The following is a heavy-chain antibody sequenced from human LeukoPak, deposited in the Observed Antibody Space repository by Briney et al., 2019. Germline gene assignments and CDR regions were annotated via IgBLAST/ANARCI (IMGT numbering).Heavy chain of an antibody. CDR2: ISSSSTI. V-gene: IGHV3-48*01. D-gene: IGHD3-3*01. Sequence: GGSLRLSCAASGFTFSSYSMNWVRQAPGKGLEWVSYISSSSTIYYADSVKGRFTISRDNAKNSLYLQMNSLRAEDTAVYYCARDRYDFWSGYPEFDYWGQGTLVTVSS. CDR1: GFTFSSYS. J-gene: IGHJ4*02. CDR3: ARDRYDFWSGYPEFDY.